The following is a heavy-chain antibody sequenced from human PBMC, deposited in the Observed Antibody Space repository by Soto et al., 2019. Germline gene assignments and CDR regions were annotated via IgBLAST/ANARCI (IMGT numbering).Heavy chain of an antibody. Sequence: EVELVESGGGLVQPGGSLRLSCAASGFTYSSYSMNWVRQAPGKGLEWFSYISSSSSTIYYADSVKGRFTISRDNAKNSTYLQMNSLRGEDTAVYYCARHPERIAQIGWFDPWGQGTLVTVSS. J-gene: IGHJ5*02. CDR3: ARHPERIAQIGWFDP. V-gene: IGHV3-48*01. CDR1: GFTYSSYS. CDR2: ISSSSSTI. D-gene: IGHD6-13*01.